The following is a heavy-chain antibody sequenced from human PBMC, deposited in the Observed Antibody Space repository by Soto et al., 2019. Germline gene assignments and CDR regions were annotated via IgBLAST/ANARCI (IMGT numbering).Heavy chain of an antibody. CDR3: ARDQNSYGYQFDY. Sequence: PSDTLSLTCTVSGGSISRYYWSWIRPPPGKGLEWIGYIYYSGSTNYNPSLKSRVTISVDTSKNQFSLKLSSVTAADTAVYYCARDQNSYGYQFDYWGQGTLVTVSS. V-gene: IGHV4-59*01. D-gene: IGHD5-18*01. CDR2: IYYSGST. CDR1: GGSISRYY. J-gene: IGHJ4*02.